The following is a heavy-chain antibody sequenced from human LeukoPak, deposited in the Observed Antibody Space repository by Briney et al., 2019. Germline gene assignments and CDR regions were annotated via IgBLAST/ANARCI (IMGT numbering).Heavy chain of an antibody. CDR1: GFTFDDYA. V-gene: IGHV3-9*01. D-gene: IGHD6-19*01. Sequence: GGSLRLSCAASGFTFDDYAMHWVRQAPGKGLEWVSGISWNSGSIGYADSVKGRFTISRDNAKNSLYLQMNSLRAEDTALYYCAKDIAVGPEYYFDYWGQGTLVTVSS. J-gene: IGHJ4*02. CDR2: ISWNSGSI. CDR3: AKDIAVGPEYYFDY.